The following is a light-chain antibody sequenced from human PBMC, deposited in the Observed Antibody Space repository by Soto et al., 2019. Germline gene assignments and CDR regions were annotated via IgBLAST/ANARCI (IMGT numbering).Light chain of an antibody. CDR1: SSDVGSFNL. V-gene: IGLV2-23*03. J-gene: IGLJ2*01. CDR2: EGS. Sequence: QSALTQPASVSGSPGQSITISCTGASSDVGSFNLVSWYQQHPGKAPKLMIYEGSKRPSGVSNRFSGSKSGNTASLTISGLQAEDEADYYCCSYAVTSTFDVVFGGGTKLTVL. CDR3: CSYAVTSTFDVV.